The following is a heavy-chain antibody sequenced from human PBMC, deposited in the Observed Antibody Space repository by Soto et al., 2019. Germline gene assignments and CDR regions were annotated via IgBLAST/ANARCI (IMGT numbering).Heavy chain of an antibody. CDR1: GGSITSYY. CDR3: ARQITTVNWFDP. D-gene: IGHD4-17*01. V-gene: IGHV4-59*08. Sequence: QVQLQESGPGLLKSSETLSLTCTVSGGSITSYYWSWIRQPPGKRLEWIGYVYYKGSTNYNPSLRSRVTISADTSKNQFFLKRSSVTAADTAVYYCARQITTVNWFDPWGQGALVTVSS. J-gene: IGHJ5*02. CDR2: VYYKGST.